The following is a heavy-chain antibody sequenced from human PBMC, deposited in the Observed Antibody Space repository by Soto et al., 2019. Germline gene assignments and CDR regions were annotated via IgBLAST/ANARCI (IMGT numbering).Heavy chain of an antibody. CDR1: GYSFTSYW. V-gene: IGHV5-51*01. J-gene: IGHJ6*02. CDR2: IYPGDSDT. CDR3: ARHSDDYYDSSGYYYYYGMDV. Sequence: GESLKISCKGSGYSFTSYWIGWVRQMPGKGLEWMGIIYPGDSDTRYSPSFQGQVTISADKSISTAYLQWSSLKASDTAMYYCARHSDDYYDSSGYYYYYGMDVWGQGTTVTVSS. D-gene: IGHD3-22*01.